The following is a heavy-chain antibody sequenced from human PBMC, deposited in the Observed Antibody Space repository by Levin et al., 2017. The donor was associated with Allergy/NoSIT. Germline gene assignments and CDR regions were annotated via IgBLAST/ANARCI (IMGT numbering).Heavy chain of an antibody. CDR2: IKRNADGGTT. D-gene: IGHD2-2*01. J-gene: IGHJ4*02. Sequence: KAGGSLRLSCAASGFPFINAWMTWVRQAPGKGLEWVGRIKRNADGGTTDYATPVKGRFTISRDDSENTLYLQMSGLKTEDTAVYYCTTGYCGSANCAPGAYWGQGTLVTVSS. V-gene: IGHV3-15*01. CDR3: TTGYCGSANCAPGAY. CDR1: GFPFINAW.